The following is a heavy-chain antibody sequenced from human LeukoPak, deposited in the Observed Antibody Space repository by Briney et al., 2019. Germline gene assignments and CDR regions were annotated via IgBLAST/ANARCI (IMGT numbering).Heavy chain of an antibody. J-gene: IGHJ3*02. CDR2: IYSGGST. V-gene: IGHV3-66*02. D-gene: IGHD6-25*01. CDR3: AREISADAFDI. CDR1: GFTFSSND. Sequence: GGSLRLSCAAPGFTFSSNDMSWVRQAPGKGLEWVSVIYSGGSTYYSDSVKGRFAISRDNSKNTLYLQMNSLRAEDTAVYYCAREISADAFDIWGQGTMVTVSS.